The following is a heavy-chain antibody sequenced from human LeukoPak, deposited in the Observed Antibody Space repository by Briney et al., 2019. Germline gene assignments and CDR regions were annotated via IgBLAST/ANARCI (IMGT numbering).Heavy chain of an antibody. CDR2: INPNNGGT. Sequence: SVKVSCKASGYSFTGYYMFWVRHAPGQGLEWMGWINPNNGGTNYAQNFQGRVTMTRDTSISTAYMELSRLQSNDTAVYYCAKGTTGTTTMGNDAFTIWGQGTMVTVSS. D-gene: IGHD1-1*01. V-gene: IGHV1-2*02. J-gene: IGHJ3*02. CDR1: GYSFTGYY. CDR3: AKGTTGTTTMGNDAFTI.